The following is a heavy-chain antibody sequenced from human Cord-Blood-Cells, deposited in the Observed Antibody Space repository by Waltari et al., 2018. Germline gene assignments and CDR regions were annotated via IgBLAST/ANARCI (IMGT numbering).Heavy chain of an antibody. Sequence: VQLQESGPGLVKPSETLSLTCTVPGGSISSYYWSWIRQPPGQGLEWIGYIYYSGSTNYTPSLKSRVTISVDTSKNQFSLKLSSVTAADTAVYYCAREVRLGIAARPDSYYYYMDVWGKGTTVTVSS. V-gene: IGHV4-59*01. CDR3: AREVRLGIAARPDSYYYYMDV. D-gene: IGHD6-6*01. CDR1: GGSISSYY. J-gene: IGHJ6*03. CDR2: IYYSGST.